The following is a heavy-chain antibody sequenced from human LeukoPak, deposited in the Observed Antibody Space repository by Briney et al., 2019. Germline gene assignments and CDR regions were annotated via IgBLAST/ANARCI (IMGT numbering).Heavy chain of an antibody. CDR2: IYYSGST. D-gene: IGHD2-2*02. CDR1: GGSISGYY. Sequence: SETLSLTCTVSGGSISGYYWSWIRQPPGKGLEWIGYIYYSGSTNYNPSLKSRVTISVDTSKNQFSLKLSSVTAADTAVYYCAREGRDYYCSSTSCYTNPETPYYYYYYMDVWGKGTTVTVSS. V-gene: IGHV4-59*12. J-gene: IGHJ6*03. CDR3: AREGRDYYCSSTSCYTNPETPYYYYYYMDV.